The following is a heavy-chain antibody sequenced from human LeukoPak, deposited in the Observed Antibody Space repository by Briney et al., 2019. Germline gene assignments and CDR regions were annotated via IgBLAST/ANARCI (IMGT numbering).Heavy chain of an antibody. V-gene: IGHV4-61*01. CDR1: GASVSSASY. CDR2: IYNGVNT. J-gene: IGHJ5*02. CDR3: ARGGPPEWGTFDP. D-gene: IGHD3-3*01. Sequence: SETLSLTCTVSGASVSSASYWTWIRQPPGKGVEWIAHIYNGVNTNYNPSLKSRVTISVDTSKNQFSLKLSSVTAADTAVYYCARGGPPEWGTFDPWGQGTLVTVSS.